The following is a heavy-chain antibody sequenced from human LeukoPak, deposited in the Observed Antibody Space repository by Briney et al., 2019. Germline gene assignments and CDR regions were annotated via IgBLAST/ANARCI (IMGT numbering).Heavy chain of an antibody. V-gene: IGHV4-59*01. CDR2: IPNSGRT. J-gene: IGHJ3*02. CDR3: ARNFARNSGDYGNDAFDI. Sequence: SETLSLTCNVSGGSMNLYYWSWIRQSPGKGLEWIGYIPNSGRTYYNPSLKSRGTISLDTSKNQFSLKLASVTAVDTAVYYCARNFARNSGDYGNDAFDIWGQGTMVTDSS. D-gene: IGHD4-17*01. CDR1: GGSMNLYY.